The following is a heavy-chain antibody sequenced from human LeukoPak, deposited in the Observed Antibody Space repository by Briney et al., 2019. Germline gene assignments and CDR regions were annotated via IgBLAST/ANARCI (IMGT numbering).Heavy chain of an antibody. D-gene: IGHD4-17*01. V-gene: IGHV4-30-4*01. Sequence: KPSQTLSLTCTVSGGSISSGDYYWSWIRQPPGKGLEWIGYIYYSGSTYYNPSLKSRVTISVDTSKNQFSLKLSSVTAADTAVYYCARVIRYGDYFNWFDPWGQGTLVTVSS. CDR2: IYYSGST. CDR1: GGSISSGDYY. J-gene: IGHJ5*02. CDR3: ARVIRYGDYFNWFDP.